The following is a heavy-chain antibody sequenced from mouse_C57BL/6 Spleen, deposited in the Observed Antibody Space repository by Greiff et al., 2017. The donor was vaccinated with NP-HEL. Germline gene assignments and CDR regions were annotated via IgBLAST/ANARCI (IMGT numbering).Heavy chain of an antibody. Sequence: EVQLQQSGPELVKPGASVKISCKASGYTFTDYYMNWVKQSHGKSLEWIGDINPNNGGTSYNQKFKGKATLTVDKSSSTAYMELRSLTSEDSAVYYCARYYGNPAWFAYWGQGTLVTVSA. CDR2: INPNNGGT. CDR1: GYTFTDYY. V-gene: IGHV1-26*01. D-gene: IGHD2-1*01. J-gene: IGHJ3*01. CDR3: ARYYGNPAWFAY.